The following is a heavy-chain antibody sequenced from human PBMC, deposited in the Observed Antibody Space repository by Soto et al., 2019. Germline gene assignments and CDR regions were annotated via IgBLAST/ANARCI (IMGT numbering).Heavy chain of an antibody. CDR3: AQARVVLRYFDWLFSRFDP. V-gene: IGHV2-5*01. CDR2: IYWNDDK. Sequence: SGPTLVNPTQTLTLTCTFSGFSLSTSGVGVGWLRQPPGKALEWLALIYWNDDKRYSPSLKSRLTITKDTSKNQVVLTMTNMDPVDTATYYCAQARVVLRYFDWLFSRFDPWGQGALVTSPQ. J-gene: IGHJ5*02. D-gene: IGHD3-9*01. CDR1: GFSLSTSGVG.